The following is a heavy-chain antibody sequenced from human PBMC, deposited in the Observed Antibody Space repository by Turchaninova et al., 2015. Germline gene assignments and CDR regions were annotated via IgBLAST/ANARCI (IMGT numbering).Heavy chain of an antibody. V-gene: IGHV4-34*01. CDR2: INHSGST. CDR3: MRSPNGDPGDY. D-gene: IGHD3-10*01. Sequence: QVQLQQWGAGLLKPSETLSLTCAVFGGSFGSAYWSRVRPPPGDRREWIGEINHSGSTNYNPALKSRLTISVDTSKNQFSLKLNSVTAADTAVYYCMRSPNGDPGDYWGQGTLVTVSS. J-gene: IGHJ4*02. CDR1: GGSFGSAY.